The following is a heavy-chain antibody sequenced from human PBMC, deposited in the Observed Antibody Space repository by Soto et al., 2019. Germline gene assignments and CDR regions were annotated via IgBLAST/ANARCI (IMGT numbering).Heavy chain of an antibody. J-gene: IGHJ4*02. CDR1: GLTFSSYG. CDR2: IWYDGSNK. CDR3: ARDLVIRGYFDY. D-gene: IGHD2-21*01. Sequence: QVQLVESGGGVVQPGRSLRLSCAASGLTFSSYGMHWVRQALGKGLEWVAVIWYDGSNKYYADSVKGRFTISRDNSKNTLYLQLNSLRAEDTAVYYCARDLVIRGYFDYWGQGTLVTVSS. V-gene: IGHV3-33*01.